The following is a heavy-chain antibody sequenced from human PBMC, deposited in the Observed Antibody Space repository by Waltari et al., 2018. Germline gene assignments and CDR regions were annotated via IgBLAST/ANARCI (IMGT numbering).Heavy chain of an antibody. CDR1: GGSVSGHS. Sequence: QVQLQESGPGLVKPSETLSLTCTVSGGSVSGHSWNWIRQPPGKGLELIGPVHYSAKTIYNPSRKSRVTISVDTSKNQLSLRLTSVTAADTAVYYCARDSPITVSGLIQDAFDIWGQGTLVTVSS. J-gene: IGHJ3*02. D-gene: IGHD3-3*01. V-gene: IGHV4-59*02. CDR2: VHYSAKT. CDR3: ARDSPITVSGLIQDAFDI.